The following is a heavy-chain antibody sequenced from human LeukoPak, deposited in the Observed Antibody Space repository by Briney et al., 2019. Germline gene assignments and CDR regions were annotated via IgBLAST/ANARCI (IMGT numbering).Heavy chain of an antibody. CDR3: ATGGGYCSSTSCLNWFDP. Sequence: ASVKVSCKVSGDTLTELSTNWVRQAPGKGLEWMGGFDPEDGETIYAQKFQGRVTMTEDTSTDTAYMELSSLRSEDTAVYYCATGGGYCSSTSCLNWFDPWGQGTLVTVSS. V-gene: IGHV1-24*01. CDR1: GDTLTELS. D-gene: IGHD2-2*01. CDR2: FDPEDGET. J-gene: IGHJ5*02.